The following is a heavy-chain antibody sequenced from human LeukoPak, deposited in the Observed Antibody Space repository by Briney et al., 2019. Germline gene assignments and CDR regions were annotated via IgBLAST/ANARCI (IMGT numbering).Heavy chain of an antibody. J-gene: IGHJ6*03. CDR1: GFTFSSYS. Sequence: PGGPLRLSCAASGFTFSSYSMSWVRQAPGKGLEWVSSISRSSSYIYQADSVKGRFTISRDNAKNSLYLQMNSLRAEDTAVYYCARASGSGSYYNFYMDVWGKGTTVTVSS. CDR2: ISRSSSYI. V-gene: IGHV3-21*01. D-gene: IGHD3-10*01. CDR3: ARASGSGSYYNFYMDV.